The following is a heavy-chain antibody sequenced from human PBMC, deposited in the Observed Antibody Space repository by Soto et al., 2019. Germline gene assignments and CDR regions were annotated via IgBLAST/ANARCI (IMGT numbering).Heavy chain of an antibody. CDR1: GGSSRSSSYY. Sequence: SETLSLTCTVSGGSSRSSSYYWGWIRQPPGKGLEWIGSINHSGSTNYNPSLKSRVTISVDTSKNQFSLKLSSVTAADTAVYYCARTYYYILRWFDPWGQGTLVTVSS. J-gene: IGHJ5*02. D-gene: IGHD3-10*01. CDR2: INHSGST. CDR3: ARTYYYILRWFDP. V-gene: IGHV4-39*07.